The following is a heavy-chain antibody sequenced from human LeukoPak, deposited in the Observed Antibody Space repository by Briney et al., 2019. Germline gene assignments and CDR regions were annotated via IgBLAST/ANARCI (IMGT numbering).Heavy chain of an antibody. CDR1: GGSFSGYY. J-gene: IGHJ6*02. D-gene: IGHD3-16*01. V-gene: IGHV4-34*01. CDR3: ARGVPRTYYDYVSRNPYYYYYGMDV. Sequence: SETLSLTCAVYGGSFSGYYWSWIRQPPGKGLEWIGEINHSGSTNYNPSLKSRVTISVDTSKNQFSLKPSSVTAADTAVYYCARGVPRTYYDYVSRNPYYYYYGMDVWGQGTTVTVSS. CDR2: INHSGST.